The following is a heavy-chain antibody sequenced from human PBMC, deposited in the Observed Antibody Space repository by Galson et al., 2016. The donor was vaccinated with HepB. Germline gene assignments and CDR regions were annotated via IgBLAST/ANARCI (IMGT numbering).Heavy chain of an antibody. CDR3: AKDLGRFLEWLDYYYYYGMDV. Sequence: SLRLSCAASGFTFSSYGMHWVRQAPGKGLEWVAVISYDGSNKYYADSVKGRFTISRDNSKNTLYLQMNSLRAEDTAVYYCAKDLGRFLEWLDYYYYYGMDVWGQGTTVTVSS. CDR1: GFTFSSYG. D-gene: IGHD3-3*01. V-gene: IGHV3-30*18. CDR2: ISYDGSNK. J-gene: IGHJ6*02.